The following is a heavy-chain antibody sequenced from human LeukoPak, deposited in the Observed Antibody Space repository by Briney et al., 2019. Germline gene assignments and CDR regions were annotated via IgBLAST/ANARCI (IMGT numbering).Heavy chain of an antibody. J-gene: IGHJ6*03. CDR1: GFTFSDHY. Sequence: GGSLRLSCAASGFTFSDHYMDWVRQAPGKGLEWVGRTRNKANSYTTEYAASVKGRFTISRDDSKNSLYLQMNSLKTEDTAVYYCARALQDYDLWSGYPWAYYYYMDVWGKGTTVTVSS. D-gene: IGHD3-3*01. CDR2: TRNKANSYTT. V-gene: IGHV3-72*01. CDR3: ARALQDYDLWSGYPWAYYYYMDV.